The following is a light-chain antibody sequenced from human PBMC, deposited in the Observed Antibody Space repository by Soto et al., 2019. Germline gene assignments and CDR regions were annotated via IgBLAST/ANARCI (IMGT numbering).Light chain of an antibody. V-gene: IGLV2-8*01. CDR2: EVS. Sequence: QSALTQPPSASGSPGQSVTISCTGTSSDVGGYNYVSWYQQHPGKAPKLMIYEVSKRPSGVPDRFSGSKSGNPASLTVSGLQDEDEADYYCSSYAGSNTPHVVFGGGTKRTVL. CDR3: SSYAGSNTPHVV. CDR1: SSDVGGYNY. J-gene: IGLJ2*01.